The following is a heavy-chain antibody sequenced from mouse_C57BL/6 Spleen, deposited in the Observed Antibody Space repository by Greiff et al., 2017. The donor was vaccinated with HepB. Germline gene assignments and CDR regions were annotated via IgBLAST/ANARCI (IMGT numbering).Heavy chain of an antibody. Sequence: EVQLQQSGPELVKPGASVKISCKASGYTFTDYYMNWVKQSHGKSLEWIGDINPNNGGTSYNQKFKGKATLTVDKSSSTAYMELRSLTSEDSAVYYCARSNGNLYAMDYWGQGTSVTVSS. D-gene: IGHD2-1*01. J-gene: IGHJ4*01. CDR1: GYTFTDYY. CDR3: ARSNGNLYAMDY. CDR2: INPNNGGT. V-gene: IGHV1-26*01.